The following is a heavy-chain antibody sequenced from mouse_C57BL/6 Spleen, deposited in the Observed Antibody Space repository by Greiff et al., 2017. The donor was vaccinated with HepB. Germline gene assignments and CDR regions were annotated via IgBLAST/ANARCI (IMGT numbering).Heavy chain of an antibody. CDR1: GYTFTDYY. V-gene: IGHV1-19*01. D-gene: IGHD1-1*01. Sequence: VQLKQSGPVLVKPGASVKMSCKASGYTFTDYYMNWVKQSHGKSLEWIGVINPYNGGTSYNQKFKGKATLTVDKSSSTAYMELNSLTSEDSAVYYCARELLREYYFDYWGQGTTLTVSS. CDR3: ARELLREYYFDY. J-gene: IGHJ2*01. CDR2: INPYNGGT.